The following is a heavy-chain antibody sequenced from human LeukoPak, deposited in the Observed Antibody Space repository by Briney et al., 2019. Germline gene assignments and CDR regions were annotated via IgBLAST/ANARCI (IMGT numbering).Heavy chain of an antibody. V-gene: IGHV3-48*03. J-gene: IGHJ4*02. Sequence: GGSLRLSCAASGFTFSSYEMNWVRQAPGQGLEWVSYISSSGSTIYYADSVKGRFTISRDNAKNSLYLQMNSLRAEDTAVYYCARDTPDYYDSSGSFDYWGQGTLVTVSS. CDR2: ISSSGSTI. CDR1: GFTFSSYE. D-gene: IGHD3-22*01. CDR3: ARDTPDYYDSSGSFDY.